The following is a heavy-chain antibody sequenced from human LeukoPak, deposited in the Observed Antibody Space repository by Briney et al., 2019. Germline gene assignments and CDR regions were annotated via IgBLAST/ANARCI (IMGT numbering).Heavy chain of an antibody. Sequence: SETLSLTCTVSGGSISSYYWSWIRQPPGKGPEWIGYIYYSGSTNYNPSLKSRVTISVDTSKNQFSLKLSSVTAADTAVYYCARAEPYYYDSSGYYFFDYWGQGTLVTVSS. D-gene: IGHD3-22*01. CDR3: ARAEPYYYDSSGYYFFDY. J-gene: IGHJ4*02. CDR1: GGSISSYY. V-gene: IGHV4-59*01. CDR2: IYYSGST.